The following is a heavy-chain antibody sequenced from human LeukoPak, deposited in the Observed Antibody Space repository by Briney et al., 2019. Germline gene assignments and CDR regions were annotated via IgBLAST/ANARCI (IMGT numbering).Heavy chain of an antibody. V-gene: IGHV3-53*01. CDR3: ARDGGLWFGEFGFDY. Sequence: GGSLRLSCAASGFTVSSNYMSWVRQAPGKGLEGVSVIYSGGSTYYADSVKGRFTISRDNSKNTLYPQMNSLRAEDTAVYYCARDGGLWFGEFGFDYWGQGTLVTVSS. J-gene: IGHJ4*02. CDR2: IYSGGST. CDR1: GFTVSSNY. D-gene: IGHD3-10*01.